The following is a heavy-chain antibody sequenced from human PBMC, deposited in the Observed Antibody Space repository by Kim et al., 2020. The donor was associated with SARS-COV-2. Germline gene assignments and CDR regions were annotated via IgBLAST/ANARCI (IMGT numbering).Heavy chain of an antibody. V-gene: IGHV4-4*02. J-gene: IGHJ6*02. CDR1: GGSISSSNW. D-gene: IGHD3-10*01. CDR3: ASLERRNRWFGEGYYYYGMDV. CDR2: IYHSGST. Sequence: SETLSLTCAVSGGSISSSNWWSWVRQPPGKGLEWIGEIYHSGSTNYNPSLKSRVTISVDKSKNQFSLKLSSVTAADTAVYYCASLERRNRWFGEGYYYYGMDVWGQGTTVTVSS.